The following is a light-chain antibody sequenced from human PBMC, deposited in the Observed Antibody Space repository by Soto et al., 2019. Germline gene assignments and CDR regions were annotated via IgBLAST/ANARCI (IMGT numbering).Light chain of an antibody. J-gene: IGKJ5*01. Sequence: LMSDSPATVSGSPGEVGGRASGASQSVSSTLAWYQQKPGQAPRLLIYGASSRATGIPVRFSGSGSGTEFTLTISSLQSEDFAVYYCQQYNNWTLTFGQGTRLEV. CDR1: QSVSST. CDR2: GAS. V-gene: IGKV3-15*01. CDR3: QQYNNWTLT.